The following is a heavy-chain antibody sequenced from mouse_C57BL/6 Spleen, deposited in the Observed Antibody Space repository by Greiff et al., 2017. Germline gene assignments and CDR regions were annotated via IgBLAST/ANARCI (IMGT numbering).Heavy chain of an antibody. CDR1: GYTFTDYE. Sequence: VKLVEPGAELVRPGASVTLSCKASGYTFTDYEMHWVKQTPVHGLEWIGAIDPETGGTAYNQKFKGKAILTADKSSSTAYMELRSLTSEDSAVYYCTRSRKDWAYFDYWGQGTTLTVSS. V-gene: IGHV1-15*01. D-gene: IGHD4-1*01. CDR2: IDPETGGT. CDR3: TRSRKDWAYFDY. J-gene: IGHJ2*01.